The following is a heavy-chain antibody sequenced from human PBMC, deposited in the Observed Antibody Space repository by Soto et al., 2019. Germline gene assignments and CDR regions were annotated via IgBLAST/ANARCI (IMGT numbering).Heavy chain of an antibody. V-gene: IGHV1-69*13. CDR2: IIPIFGTA. D-gene: IGHD3-16*02. J-gene: IGHJ4*02. CDR3: ASNYDYVWGSYRYDY. CDR1: GGTFSSYA. Sequence: SVKVSCKASGGTFSSYAISWVRQAPGQGLEWMGGIIPIFGTANYAQKFQGRVTITADESTSTAYMELSSLRSEDTAVYYCASNYDYVWGSYRYDYWGQGTLVTV.